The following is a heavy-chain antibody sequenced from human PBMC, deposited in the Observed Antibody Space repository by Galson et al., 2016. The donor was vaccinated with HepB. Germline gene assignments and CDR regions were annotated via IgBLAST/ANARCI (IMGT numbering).Heavy chain of an antibody. D-gene: IGHD2-15*01. CDR2: IYPGDSDT. J-gene: IGHJ5*02. Sequence: QSGAEVKKPGESLEISCQGSGYSFTTYWIGWVRQMPGKGLEWLGIIYPGDSDTTYSPSFQGQVTISVDKSIRTAYLQWSSLKASYTAMYYCALIGYCRGGNCPWDSVNWFDPWGPGTLVTFSS. CDR3: ALIGYCRGGNCPWDSVNWFDP. CDR1: GYSFTTYW. V-gene: IGHV5-51*01.